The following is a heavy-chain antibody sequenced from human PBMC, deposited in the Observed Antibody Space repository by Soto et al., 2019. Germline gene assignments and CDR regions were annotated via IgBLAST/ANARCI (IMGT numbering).Heavy chain of an antibody. J-gene: IGHJ3*02. D-gene: IGHD1-26*01. Sequence: SETQSLTCAVSGGSISSVGYFCSWIQQPPGRGLEWIGYIYHSGSTYHNPSLKSRVTISVDRSKNQFSLKLNSVTAADTAVYYCAHSGSYSGILDALDIWGQGIMVTVSS. CDR2: IYHSGST. CDR1: GGSISSVGYF. CDR3: AHSGSYSGILDALDI. V-gene: IGHV4-30-2*01.